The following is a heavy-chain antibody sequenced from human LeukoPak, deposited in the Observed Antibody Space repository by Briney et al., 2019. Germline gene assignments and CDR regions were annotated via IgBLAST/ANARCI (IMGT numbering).Heavy chain of an antibody. CDR3: ARDRSIFHIVIMVYALTSFDY. CDR2: SNWNCCST. Sequence: PAGSLRLSCAASGCTFSSYSWSWVRQAPCKGLELVCVSNWNCCSTGYADSVKGRFTIPRDNAQNSLYLHMNSLRAQHTALYYCARDRSIFHIVIMVYALTSFDYWGQGTLVTVSS. D-gene: IGHD2-8*01. J-gene: IGHJ4*02. V-gene: IGHV3-20*04. CDR1: GCTFSSYS.